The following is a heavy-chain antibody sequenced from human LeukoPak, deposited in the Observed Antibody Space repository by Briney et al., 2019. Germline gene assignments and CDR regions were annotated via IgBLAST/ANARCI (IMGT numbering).Heavy chain of an antibody. CDR2: INHSGST. D-gene: IGHD2-2*01. CDR3: ARGPAAAFDY. CDR1: GGSFSGYY. V-gene: IGHV4-34*01. Sequence: PSETLSLTCAVYGGSFSGYYWSWVRQPPGKGLEWIGEINHSGSTNYNPSLKSRVTISVDTSKNRFSLKLSSVTAADTAVYYCARGPAAAFDYWGQGTLVTVSS. J-gene: IGHJ4*02.